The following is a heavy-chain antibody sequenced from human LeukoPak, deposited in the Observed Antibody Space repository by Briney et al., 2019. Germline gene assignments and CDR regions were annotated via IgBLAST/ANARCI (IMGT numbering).Heavy chain of an antibody. D-gene: IGHD3-10*01. V-gene: IGHV1-18*01. Sequence: ASVKVSCKASGYTFNTYGISWVRQAPGQGLEWMGWINTYNGNTNYAQRFQGRVTMTRDTSISTAYMEVSRLRSDDTAVYYCARDLSGGFYYYMDVWGKGTTVTVSS. CDR3: ARDLSGGFYYYMDV. CDR1: GYTFNTYG. J-gene: IGHJ6*03. CDR2: INTYNGNT.